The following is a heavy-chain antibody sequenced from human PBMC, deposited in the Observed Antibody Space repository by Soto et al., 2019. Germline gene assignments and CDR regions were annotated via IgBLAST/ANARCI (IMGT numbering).Heavy chain of an antibody. CDR2: IWSDGSKQ. V-gene: IGHV3-33*01. CDR3: ARDLSYGSGSD. CDR1: GFTFSSYG. Sequence: QVQLVESGGGVDQPGTSLRLSCAASGFTFSSYGFHWVRQAPGKGLEWVADIWSDGSKQYYADPLKGRFTISRDDSKNTLYLQMNSLTADDTAVYYCARDLSYGSGSDWGQGTLVTVSS. J-gene: IGHJ4*02. D-gene: IGHD3-10*01.